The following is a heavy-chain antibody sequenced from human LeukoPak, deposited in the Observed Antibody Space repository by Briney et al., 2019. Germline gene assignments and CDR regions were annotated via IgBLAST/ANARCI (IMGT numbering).Heavy chain of an antibody. CDR1: GGSVSSGSTC. J-gene: IGHJ4*02. CDR3: ARGQGFGWYYFDY. CDR2: IYYSGST. V-gene: IGHV4-61*01. D-gene: IGHD6-19*01. Sequence: SETLSLTCTVSGGSVSSGSTCWGWIRQPPGKGLEWIGYIYYSGSTNYNPSLKSRVTISVDTSKNQFSLRLISVTAADTAVYYFARGQGFGWYYFDYWGQGTLVTVSS.